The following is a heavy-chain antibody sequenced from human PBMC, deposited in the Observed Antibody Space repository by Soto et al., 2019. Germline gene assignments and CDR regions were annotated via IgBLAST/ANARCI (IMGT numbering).Heavy chain of an antibody. J-gene: IGHJ5*02. V-gene: IGHV4-38-2*02. Sequence: XGTLSLTCDVSGYCISSGYYWCWIRQPPGKGLEWIGSIYHTGRTYYNLSLKRRVTISVDTSNNQFSLKLSSVTAADTAVYYCARDFPYCTNTNCQGWFDPWGQGTLVTVSS. D-gene: IGHD2-2*01. CDR2: IYHTGRT. CDR1: GYCISSGYY. CDR3: ARDFPYCTNTNCQGWFDP.